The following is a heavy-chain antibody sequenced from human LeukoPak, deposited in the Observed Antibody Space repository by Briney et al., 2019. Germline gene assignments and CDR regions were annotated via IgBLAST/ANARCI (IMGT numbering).Heavy chain of an antibody. CDR3: ARAGDIVVVPAALLFDY. V-gene: IGHV1-46*01. Sequence: GASVKVSCKAFGYTFTSNYMHWVRQAPGQGPEWMGVISPSGGSTTYAQKFQGRVTLTRDMSTSTAYMELRSLRSDDTAVYYCARAGDIVVVPAALLFDYWGQGTLVTVSS. CDR2: ISPSGGST. D-gene: IGHD2-2*01. CDR1: GYTFTSNY. J-gene: IGHJ4*02.